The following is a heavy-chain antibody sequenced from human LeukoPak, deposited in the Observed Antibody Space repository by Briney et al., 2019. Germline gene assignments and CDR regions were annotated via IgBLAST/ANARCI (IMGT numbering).Heavy chain of an antibody. J-gene: IGHJ4*02. Sequence: GGSLRLSCAASGFTFSSYAMHWVRQAPGKGLEWVAVISYDGSNKYYADSVKGRFTISRDNARDSLYLQMNSLRAEDTAVYCCAREFEERYISSFYSFFLWGQGTLVTVSS. V-gene: IGHV3-30-3*01. CDR1: GFTFSSYA. CDR3: AREFEERYISSFYSFFL. D-gene: IGHD6-13*01. CDR2: ISYDGSNK.